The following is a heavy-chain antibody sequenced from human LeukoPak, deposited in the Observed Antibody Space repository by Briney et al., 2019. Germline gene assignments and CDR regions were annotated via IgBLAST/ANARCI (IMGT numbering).Heavy chain of an antibody. V-gene: IGHV3-33*06. CDR3: AKGAITMVRGVNDAFDI. J-gene: IGHJ3*02. CDR2: IWYDGSNK. D-gene: IGHD3-10*01. CDR1: GFTFSSYG. Sequence: GRSLRLSCAASGFTFSSYGMHWVRQAPGKGLEWVAVIWYDGSNKYYADSVKGRFTISRNNSKNTLYLQMNSLRAEDTAVYYCAKGAITMVRGVNDAFDIWGQGTMVTVSS.